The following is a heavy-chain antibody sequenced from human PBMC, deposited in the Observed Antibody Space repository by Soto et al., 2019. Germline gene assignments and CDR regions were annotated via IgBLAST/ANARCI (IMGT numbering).Heavy chain of an antibody. Sequence: SGGSLRLSCAASGFTFSGYAMSWVRQAPGKGLEWVSAISGSGGSTYYADSVKGRFTISRDNSKNTLYLQMNSLRAEDTAVYYCAKGKYCSGGSCYSPLDYWGQGTLVTVSS. CDR2: ISGSGGST. D-gene: IGHD2-15*01. V-gene: IGHV3-23*01. CDR1: GFTFSGYA. J-gene: IGHJ4*02. CDR3: AKGKYCSGGSCYSPLDY.